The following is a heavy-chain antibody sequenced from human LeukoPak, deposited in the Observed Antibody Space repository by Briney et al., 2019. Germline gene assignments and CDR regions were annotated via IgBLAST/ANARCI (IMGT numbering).Heavy chain of an antibody. Sequence: QAGGSLRLSCAASGFTFSSYAMSWVRQAPGKGLEWVSAISSGGDNTYYADSVKGRLTISRDNSKNTLYVQMTSLRAEDTAVNYCAREDATMVLSLDYWGQGALVTVSS. J-gene: IGHJ4*02. CDR3: AREDATMVLSLDY. CDR2: ISSGGDNT. V-gene: IGHV3-23*01. D-gene: IGHD5-18*01. CDR1: GFTFSSYA.